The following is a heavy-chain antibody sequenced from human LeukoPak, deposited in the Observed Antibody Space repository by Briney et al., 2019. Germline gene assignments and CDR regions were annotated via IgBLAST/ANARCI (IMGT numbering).Heavy chain of an antibody. D-gene: IGHD3-22*01. CDR1: GFTFSSGG. Sequence: GGTLTLSCAASGFTFSSGGLSWLCQAQGKGLGWVSAMNGSGGSTYYADSVKGRFTISRDNSKNELYLQMSSLRAEDTAVYYCAKDSSGGYYDSSGYFDYWGQGTLVTVSS. J-gene: IGHJ4*02. V-gene: IGHV3-23*01. CDR3: AKDSSGGYYDSSGYFDY. CDR2: MNGSGGST.